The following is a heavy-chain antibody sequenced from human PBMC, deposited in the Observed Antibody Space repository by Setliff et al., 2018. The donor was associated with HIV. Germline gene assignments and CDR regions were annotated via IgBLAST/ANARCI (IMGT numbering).Heavy chain of an antibody. CDR3: ASKYYYGSGSYLHYGMDV. V-gene: IGHV4-61*02. J-gene: IGHJ6*02. CDR1: GGSISSGSYY. CDR2: IYTSGST. Sequence: SETLSLTCTVSGGSISSGSYYWSWIRQPAGKGLEWIGRIYTSGSTNYNPSLKSRVTISVDTSKNQFSLKLSSVTAADTAVYYCASKYYYGSGSYLHYGMDVWGQGTTVTVSS. D-gene: IGHD3-10*01.